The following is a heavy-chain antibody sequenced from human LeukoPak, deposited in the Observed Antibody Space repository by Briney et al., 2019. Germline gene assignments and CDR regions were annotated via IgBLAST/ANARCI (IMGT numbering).Heavy chain of an antibody. CDR3: AKDGSGWYGDY. D-gene: IGHD6-19*01. V-gene: IGHV3-21*01. J-gene: IGHJ4*02. CDR1: GFTFSSYS. Sequence: GRSLRLSCAASGFTFSSYSMNWVRQAPGKGLEWVSSISSSSSYIYYADSVKGRFTISRDNAKNSLYLQMNSLRGEDTAVYYCAKDGSGWYGDYWGQGILVDVSS. CDR2: ISSSSSYI.